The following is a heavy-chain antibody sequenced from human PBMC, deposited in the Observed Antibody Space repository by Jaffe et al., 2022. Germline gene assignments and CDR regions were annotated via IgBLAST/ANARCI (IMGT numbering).Heavy chain of an antibody. J-gene: IGHJ4*02. V-gene: IGHV4-39*01. CDR2: IYYSGST. D-gene: IGHD3-16*02. Sequence: QLQLQESGPGLVKPSETLSLTCTVSGGSISSSSYYWGWIRQPPGKGLEWIGSIYYSGSTYYNPSLKSRVTISVDTSKNQFSLKLSSVTAADTAVYYCARLPPYVLHLGELSLYRGEPEYFDYWGQGTLVTVSS. CDR3: ARLPPYVLHLGELSLYRGEPEYFDY. CDR1: GGSISSSSYY.